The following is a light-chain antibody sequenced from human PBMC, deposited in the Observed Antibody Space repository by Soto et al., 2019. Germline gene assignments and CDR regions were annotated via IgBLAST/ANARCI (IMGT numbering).Light chain of an antibody. CDR2: GAS. Sequence: EIVLTQSPGTLSLSPGERATLSCRASQSVKNNNLAWYQQKPGQAPSLLIYGASSRATGIPDRLSGSGSGTDFTLTISRLEPEDFAVYYCQQYGSSPLTFGGGTKVEIK. CDR1: QSVKNNN. CDR3: QQYGSSPLT. V-gene: IGKV3-20*01. J-gene: IGKJ4*01.